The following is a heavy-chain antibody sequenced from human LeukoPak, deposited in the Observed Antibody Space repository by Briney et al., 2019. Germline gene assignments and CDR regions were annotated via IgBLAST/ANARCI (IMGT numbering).Heavy chain of an antibody. Sequence: SETLSLTCTVSGGSISSYYWSWIRRPPGKGLEWIGYIYYSGSTNYNPSLKSRVTISVDTSKNQFSLKLSSVTAADTAVYYCAREEALYGMDVWGQGTTVTVSS. CDR2: IYYSGST. CDR3: AREEALYGMDV. CDR1: GGSISSYY. V-gene: IGHV4-59*01. J-gene: IGHJ6*02.